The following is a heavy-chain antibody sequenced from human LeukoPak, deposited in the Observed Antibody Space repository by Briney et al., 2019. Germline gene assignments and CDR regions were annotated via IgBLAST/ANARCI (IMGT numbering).Heavy chain of an antibody. CDR3: VRGNDYGGPHY. D-gene: IGHD4-23*01. J-gene: IGHJ4*02. CDR1: GLTFSSHW. CDR2: ITNDGSST. Sequence: GGSLRLSCAASGLTFSSHWMHWVRQAPGKGLVWVSRITNDGSSTTYADSVKGRFTISRDNAKNMLYLQVNSLRAEDAAVYYCVRGNDYGGPHYWGQGTLVTVSS. V-gene: IGHV3-74*01.